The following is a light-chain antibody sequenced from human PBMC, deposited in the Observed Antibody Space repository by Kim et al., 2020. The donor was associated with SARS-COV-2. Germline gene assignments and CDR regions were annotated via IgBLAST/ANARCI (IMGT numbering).Light chain of an antibody. CDR2: QDT. J-gene: IGLJ2*01. Sequence: VSPGQTATITCSGDKLEDRYVCWFQQKPGQSPLLVISQDTKRPSGIPERFSGSNSGNTATLTISGTRATDEADYFCQAWDSNTAVFGGGTQLTVL. CDR1: KLEDRY. V-gene: IGLV3-1*01. CDR3: QAWDSNTAV.